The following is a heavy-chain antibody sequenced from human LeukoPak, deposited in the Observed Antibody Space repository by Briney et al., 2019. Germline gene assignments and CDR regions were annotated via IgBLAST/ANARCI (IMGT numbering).Heavy chain of an antibody. CDR3: AKVDCSSTSCHFYG. J-gene: IGHJ4*02. CDR2: ISGSGGST. V-gene: IGHV3-23*01. D-gene: IGHD2-2*01. Sequence: HGGSLRLSCAASGFTFSSYAMSSVRQAPGKGLQWVSAISGSGGSTYYADSVKGRFTISRDNSKNTLYLQMNSLRAEDTAVYYCAKVDCSSTSCHFYGWGQRTLVTASS. CDR1: GFTFSSYA.